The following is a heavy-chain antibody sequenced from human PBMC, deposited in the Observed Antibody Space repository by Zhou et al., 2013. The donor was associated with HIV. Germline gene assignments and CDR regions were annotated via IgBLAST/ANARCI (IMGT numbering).Heavy chain of an antibody. D-gene: IGHD6-13*01. CDR1: GYTFTGYY. Sequence: QVQLVQSGAEVKKPGASVKVSCKASGYTFTGYYMHWVRQAPGQGLEWMGWINPNSGGTNYAQKFQGRVTMTRDTSISTAYMELSSLRSEDTAVYYCARVGQQLVRSNWFDPWGQGTLVTVSS. CDR2: INPNSGGT. J-gene: IGHJ5*02. CDR3: ARVGQQLVRSNWFDP. V-gene: IGHV1-2*02.